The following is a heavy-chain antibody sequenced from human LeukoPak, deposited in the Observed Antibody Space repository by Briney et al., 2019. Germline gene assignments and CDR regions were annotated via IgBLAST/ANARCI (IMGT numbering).Heavy chain of an antibody. D-gene: IGHD2-2*01. J-gene: IGHJ5*02. CDR3: ARHTLERYASSHPFGA. V-gene: IGHV5-51*01. CDR2: IFPDDSDT. Sequence: GESLKISCQGSGYNFNKYWIGWVRQMPGKGPEWIGIIFPDDSDTRYSPSFQGQVTISADNSINTAYLQWSSLKASDTAVYYCARHTLERYASSHPFGAWGRGTLVTVSS. CDR1: GYNFNKYW.